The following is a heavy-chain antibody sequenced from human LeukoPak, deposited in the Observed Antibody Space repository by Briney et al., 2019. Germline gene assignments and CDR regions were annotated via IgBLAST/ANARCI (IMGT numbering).Heavy chain of an antibody. CDR2: FSGSGERT. Sequence: PGGSLRLSCAASGFTFSIYAMSWVRQAPGKGLEWVSLFSGSGERTYYADSVKGRFTISRDNSKDTLYLQTNSLRAEDTAVHYCARAMYGGNSGFYYLDYWGQGTLVTVSS. D-gene: IGHD4-23*01. CDR1: GFTFSIYA. J-gene: IGHJ4*02. CDR3: ARAMYGGNSGFYYLDY. V-gene: IGHV3-23*01.